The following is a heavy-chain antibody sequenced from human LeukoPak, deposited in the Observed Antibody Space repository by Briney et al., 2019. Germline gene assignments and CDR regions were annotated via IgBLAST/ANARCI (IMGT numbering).Heavy chain of an antibody. CDR1: GFTFSSYA. D-gene: IGHD2-2*02. CDR3: ARSDCGSASCYTGSN. V-gene: IGHV3-30-3*01. J-gene: IGHJ4*02. Sequence: GGSLRLSCAASGFTFSSYAMHWVRQAPGKGLEWVAVISYDGSNKYYADSVKGRFTISRDNSKNMLYLQMNSLRAEDMAVYYCARSDCGSASCYTGSNWGQGTLVTVSS. CDR2: ISYDGSNK.